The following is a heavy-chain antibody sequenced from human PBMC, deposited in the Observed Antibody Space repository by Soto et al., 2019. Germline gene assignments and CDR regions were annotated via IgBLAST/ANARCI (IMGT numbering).Heavy chain of an antibody. CDR3: ARVNEYSSSWYWFDP. CDR1: GGSISSGDYY. Sequence: QVQLQESGPGLVKPSQTLSLTCTVSGGSISSGDYYWSWIRQPPRKGLEWIGYIYYSGSTYYNPSLKSRVTISVDTSKNQFSLKLSSVTAADTAVYYCARVNEYSSSWYWFDPWGQGTLVTVSS. D-gene: IGHD6-13*01. J-gene: IGHJ5*02. CDR2: IYYSGST. V-gene: IGHV4-30-4*01.